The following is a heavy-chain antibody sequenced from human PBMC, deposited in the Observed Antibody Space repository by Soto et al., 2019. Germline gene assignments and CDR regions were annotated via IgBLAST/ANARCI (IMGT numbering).Heavy chain of an antibody. V-gene: IGHV4-34*01. J-gene: IGHJ4*02. CDR3: ASYDSSGYYPNFDY. CDR1: GGSFSCYY. CDR2: INHSGST. Sequence: SETLSLTCAVYGGSFSCYYWSWIRQPPGKGLEWIGEINHSGSTNYNPSLKSRVTISVDTSKNQFSLKLSSVTAADTAVYYCASYDSSGYYPNFDYWGQGTLVTVSS. D-gene: IGHD3-22*01.